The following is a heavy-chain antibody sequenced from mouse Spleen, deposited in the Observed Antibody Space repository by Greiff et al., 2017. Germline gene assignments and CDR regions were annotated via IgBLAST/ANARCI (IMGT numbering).Heavy chain of an antibody. V-gene: IGHV1-76*01. CDR2: IYPGSGNT. J-gene: IGHJ3*01. CDR3: AREGIYYGDYGAY. Sequence: VQLQQSGAELVRPGASVKLSCKASGYTFTDYYINWVKQRPGQGLEWIARIYPGSGNTYYNEKFKGKATLTAEKSSSTAYMQLSSLTSEDSAVYFCAREGIYYGDYGAYWGQGTLVTVSA. D-gene: IGHD2-13*01. CDR1: GYTFTDYY.